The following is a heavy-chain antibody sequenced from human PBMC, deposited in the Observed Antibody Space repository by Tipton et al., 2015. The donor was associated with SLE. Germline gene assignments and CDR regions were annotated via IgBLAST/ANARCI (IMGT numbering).Heavy chain of an antibody. CDR3: ARGGVTIFGVVIRSKLDV. CDR1: RGSFSGYH. J-gene: IGHJ6*02. CDR2: INYSGST. Sequence: TLSLTCAIYRGSFSGYHWSWIRQPPGKGPERIGEINYSGSTNYNPSLKSRLTISIDTSKNQLSLKLSSVTAADTAVYYCARGGVTIFGVVIRSKLDVWGQGTTVTVSS. D-gene: IGHD3-3*01. V-gene: IGHV4-34*01.